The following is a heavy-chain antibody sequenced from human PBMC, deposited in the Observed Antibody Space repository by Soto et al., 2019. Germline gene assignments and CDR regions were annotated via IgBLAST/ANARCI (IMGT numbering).Heavy chain of an antibody. V-gene: IGHV4-59*04. CDR2: IYYSGST. Sequence: KTSETLSLTCTVSGGSISSYYWSWIRQPPGKGLEWIGYIYYSGSTYYNPSLKSRVTISVDTSKNQFSLKLSSVTAADTAVYYCARRVVAAATLFYYYYMDVWGKGTTVTVSS. CDR3: ARRVVAAATLFYYYYMDV. CDR1: GGSISSYY. D-gene: IGHD2-15*01. J-gene: IGHJ6*03.